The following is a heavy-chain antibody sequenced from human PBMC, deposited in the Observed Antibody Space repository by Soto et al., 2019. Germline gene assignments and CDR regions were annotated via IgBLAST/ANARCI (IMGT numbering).Heavy chain of an antibody. CDR2: IRNQSYQDTT. CDR1: SFSLADLP. Sequence: SLTLARTVSSFSLADLPRNCVRHAAEKWIEWVGFIRNQSYQDTTKYARAVKGRFTISRDTSNGMAYLQMNSLNIEDSAVYYCSGAESPDTAYFSLYWGQGTPVTVSS. CDR3: SGAESPDTAYFSLY. V-gene: IGHV3-49*04. J-gene: IGHJ4*02. D-gene: IGHD1-26*01.